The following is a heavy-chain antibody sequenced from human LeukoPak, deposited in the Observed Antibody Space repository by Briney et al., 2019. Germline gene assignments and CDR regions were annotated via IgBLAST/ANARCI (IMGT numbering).Heavy chain of an antibody. Sequence: ASVKVSCKASGYTFTGYYMHWVRQAPGQGLEWMGWINPNSGGTNYAQKFQGWVTMTRDTSISTAYMELSRLRSDDTAVYYCARGGSMVRGVTTYYYYGMDVWGQGTTVTVSS. V-gene: IGHV1-2*04. J-gene: IGHJ6*02. CDR3: ARGGSMVRGVTTYYYYGMDV. D-gene: IGHD3-10*01. CDR1: GYTFTGYY. CDR2: INPNSGGT.